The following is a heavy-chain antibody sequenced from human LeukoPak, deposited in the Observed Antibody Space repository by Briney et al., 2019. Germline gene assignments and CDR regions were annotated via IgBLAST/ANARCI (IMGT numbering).Heavy chain of an antibody. CDR1: GFTFSTYA. V-gene: IGHV3-30-3*01. CDR2: ISDDGSTK. J-gene: IGHJ5*02. Sequence: GGSLRLSCAASGFTFSTYAIHWVRQAPGKGLEWVAVISDDGSTKYYADSVKGRFTISRDNSKNMLYLQMNSLRAEDSAVYYCVRDLIAVTGTGFWFDPRGQGTPVTVSS. CDR3: VRDLIAVTGTGFWFDP. D-gene: IGHD6-19*01.